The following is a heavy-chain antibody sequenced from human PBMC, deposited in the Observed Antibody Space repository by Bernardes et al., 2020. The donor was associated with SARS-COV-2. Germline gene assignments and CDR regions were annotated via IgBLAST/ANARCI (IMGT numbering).Heavy chain of an antibody. CDR3: ARGEGRSSAWPFDY. Sequence: ASVKVSCKASGYSFTGYHLHWVRQAPGQGLEWMGWINPNSGGTTYAQRFRGRVTMTRDTSISTAYMELSRLNSDDTAVYFCARGEGRSSAWPFDYWGQGTLVTVSS. D-gene: IGHD6-19*01. V-gene: IGHV1-2*02. J-gene: IGHJ4*02. CDR1: GYSFTGYH. CDR2: INPNSGGT.